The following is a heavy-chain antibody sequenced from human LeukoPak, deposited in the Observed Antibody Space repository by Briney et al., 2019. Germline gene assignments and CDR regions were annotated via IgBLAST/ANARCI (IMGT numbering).Heavy chain of an antibody. CDR2: TNPNSGGT. Sequence: GASVKVSCKASGYTFTGYYMHWVRQAPGQGLEWMGWTNPNSGGTNYAQKFQGRVTMTRDTSISTAYMELSRLRSGDTAVYYCARINYDSSGAKYYFDYWGQGTLVTVSS. D-gene: IGHD3-22*01. V-gene: IGHV1-2*02. J-gene: IGHJ4*02. CDR3: ARINYDSSGAKYYFDY. CDR1: GYTFTGYY.